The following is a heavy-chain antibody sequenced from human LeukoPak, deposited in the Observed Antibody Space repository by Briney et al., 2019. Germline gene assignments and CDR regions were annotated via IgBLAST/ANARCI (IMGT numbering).Heavy chain of an antibody. CDR1: GDSISTYY. V-gene: IGHV4-59*01. Sequence: SETLSLTCTVSGDSISTYYWSWIRQPPGKGLEWIGYIYYTGTTNYNPSLKSRVTISVDTSKNQFSLKLNSVTAADTAVYYCARAADSSSWLNWLDPWGQGTLVTVSS. CDR3: ARAADSSSWLNWLDP. D-gene: IGHD6-13*01. J-gene: IGHJ5*02. CDR2: IYYTGTT.